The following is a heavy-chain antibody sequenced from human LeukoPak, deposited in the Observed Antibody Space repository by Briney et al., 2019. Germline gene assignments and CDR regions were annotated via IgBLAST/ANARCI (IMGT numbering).Heavy chain of an antibody. CDR3: ATDLLRITMVRGAFDI. D-gene: IGHD3-10*01. J-gene: IGHJ3*02. CDR2: FDPEDGVT. CDR1: GYTLTELS. V-gene: IGHV1-24*01. Sequence: GASVKVSCTVSGYTLTELSMHWVRQAPGKGLEWMGGFDPEDGVTIYAQKFQDRVTMTEDTSTDTAYMELSSLRSEDTAVYYCATDLLRITMVRGAFDIWGQGTMVTVSS.